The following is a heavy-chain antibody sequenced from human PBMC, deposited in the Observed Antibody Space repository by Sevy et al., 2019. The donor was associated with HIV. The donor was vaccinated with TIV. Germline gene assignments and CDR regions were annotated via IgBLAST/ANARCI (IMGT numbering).Heavy chain of an antibody. CDR3: ARVSYGGDYYYYGMDV. Sequence: GGSLRLSCAASGFTSSSYSMNWVRQAPGKGLEWVSSISSSSSYIYYADSVKGRFTISRDNAKNSLYLQMNSLRAEDTAVYYCARVSYGGDYYYYGMDVWGQGTTVTVSS. J-gene: IGHJ6*02. V-gene: IGHV3-21*01. D-gene: IGHD4-17*01. CDR1: GFTSSSYS. CDR2: ISSSSSYI.